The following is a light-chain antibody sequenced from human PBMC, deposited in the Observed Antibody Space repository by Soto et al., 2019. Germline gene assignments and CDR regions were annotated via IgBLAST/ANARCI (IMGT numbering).Light chain of an antibody. V-gene: IGKV2-28*01. CDR2: LGS. CDR3: MQALQTPYS. Sequence: DIVMTQSPLPLPVTPGEPASISCRSSQSLLHSNGYDYLDWYLQKPGQSPQLLIYLGSNRASGVPDRFSGSGSGTDFTLKISRMEAEDVGVYYCMQALQTPYSFGQGTKLEIK. CDR1: QSLLHSNGYDY. J-gene: IGKJ2*03.